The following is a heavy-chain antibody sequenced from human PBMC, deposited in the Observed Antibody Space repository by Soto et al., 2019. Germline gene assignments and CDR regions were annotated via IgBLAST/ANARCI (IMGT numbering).Heavy chain of an antibody. V-gene: IGHV3-15*01. Sequence: EVKVVESGGDFVKPGGSLRLSCATSGFMFSSAWMSWFRQAPGKGLEWVGRIKSRSDGGARDYAATGKGRFNISRDDSKHMVYLQMDSLKVEDSAVYYCVEGWHDFWGQGTLVTVSS. J-gene: IGHJ4*02. CDR3: VEGWHDF. CDR1: GFMFSSAW. CDR2: IKSRSDGGAR.